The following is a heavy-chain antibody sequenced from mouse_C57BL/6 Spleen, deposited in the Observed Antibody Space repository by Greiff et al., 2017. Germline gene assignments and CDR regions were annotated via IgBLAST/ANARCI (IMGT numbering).Heavy chain of an antibody. CDR2: IWSDGST. Sequence: VQGVESGPGLVAPSQSLSITCTVSGFSLTSYGVHWVRQPPGKGLEWLVVIWSDGSTTYNSALKSRLSISKDNSKSQVFLKMNNLQTDDTAMYYCARHLDGYYGLDYWGQGTSVTVSS. J-gene: IGHJ4*01. CDR1: GFSLTSYG. V-gene: IGHV2-6-1*01. D-gene: IGHD2-3*01. CDR3: ARHLDGYYGLDY.